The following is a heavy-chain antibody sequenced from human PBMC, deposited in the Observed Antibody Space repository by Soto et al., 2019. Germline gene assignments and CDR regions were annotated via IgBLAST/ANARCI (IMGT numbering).Heavy chain of an antibody. Sequence: GESLKISCMGSGYKVSTWHNFTSYWIAWVRQMPGEGLEWMGIIYPGDSDTRYSPSFQGQVTISADKSISTAYLQWSSLKASDTAMYYCARLYYYYGMDVWGQGTTVTVSS. V-gene: IGHV5-51*01. CDR1: GYKVSTWHNFTSYW. CDR2: IYPGDSDT. J-gene: IGHJ6*02. CDR3: ARLYYYYGMDV.